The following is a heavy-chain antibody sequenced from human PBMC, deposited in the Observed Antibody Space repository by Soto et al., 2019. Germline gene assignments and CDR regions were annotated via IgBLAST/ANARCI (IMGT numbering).Heavy chain of an antibody. D-gene: IGHD6-13*01. V-gene: IGHV3-23*01. Sequence: LRLSCAASGFTFSSYAMSWVRQAPGKGLEWVSAISGSGGSTYYADSVKGRFTISRDNSKNTLYLQMNSLRAEDTAVYYCAKVSGSSSWAIFDYWGQGTLVTVSS. CDR3: AKVSGSSSWAIFDY. CDR1: GFTFSSYA. CDR2: ISGSGGST. J-gene: IGHJ4*02.